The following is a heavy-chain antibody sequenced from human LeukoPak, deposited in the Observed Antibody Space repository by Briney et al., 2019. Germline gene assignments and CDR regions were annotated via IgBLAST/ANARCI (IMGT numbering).Heavy chain of an antibody. J-gene: IGHJ5*02. Sequence: GGSLRLSCAASGFTFSSYGMHWVRQAPGKGLEWVAVISYDGSNKYYADSVKGRFTISRDNSKNTLYLQMNSLRAEDTAVYYCAKDPRYCSGGSCFPYNWFDPWGQGTLVTVSS. V-gene: IGHV3-30*18. D-gene: IGHD2-15*01. CDR3: AKDPRYCSGGSCFPYNWFDP. CDR1: GFTFSSYG. CDR2: ISYDGSNK.